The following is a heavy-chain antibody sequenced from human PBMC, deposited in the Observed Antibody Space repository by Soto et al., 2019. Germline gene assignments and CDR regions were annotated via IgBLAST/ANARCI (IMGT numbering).Heavy chain of an antibody. CDR3: ARDYYGSGSYYFDY. CDR2: ISSSSSYI. D-gene: IGHD3-10*01. V-gene: IGHV3-21*01. CDR1: GFTFSSYS. Sequence: GESLKISCAASGFTFSSYSMNWVRQAPGKGLEWVSSISSSSSYIYYADSVKGRFTISRDNAKNSLYLQMNSLRAEDTAVYYCARDYYGSGSYYFDYWGQGTLVTVSS. J-gene: IGHJ4*02.